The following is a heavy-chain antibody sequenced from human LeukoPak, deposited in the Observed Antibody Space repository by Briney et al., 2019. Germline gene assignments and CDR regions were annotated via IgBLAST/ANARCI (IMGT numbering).Heavy chain of an antibody. V-gene: IGHV4-39*07. Sequence: SETLSLTCTVSGGSISSSSYYWGWIRQPPGTGLEWIGSIYYSGSTYYNPSLKSRVTISVDTSKNQFSLKLSSVTAADTAVYYCARAYDTVGGAFDIWGQGTMVTVSS. J-gene: IGHJ3*02. CDR1: GGSISSSSYY. CDR3: ARAYDTVGGAFDI. CDR2: IYYSGST. D-gene: IGHD3-22*01.